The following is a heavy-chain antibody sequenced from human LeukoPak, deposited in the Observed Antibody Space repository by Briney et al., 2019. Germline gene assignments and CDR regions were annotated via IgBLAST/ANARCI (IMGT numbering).Heavy chain of an antibody. D-gene: IGHD3-16*01. CDR1: GFTFSSYS. V-gene: IGHV3-21*01. J-gene: IGHJ4*02. Sequence: GGSLRLSCAASGFTFSSYSMNWVRQAPGKGLEWVSSISSSSSYIYYADSVKGRFTICRDNAKNSLYLQMNRLRDEDAAEYSCAILSTVGVDYWGQGTLVTVSS. CDR3: AILSTVGVDY. CDR2: ISSSSSYI.